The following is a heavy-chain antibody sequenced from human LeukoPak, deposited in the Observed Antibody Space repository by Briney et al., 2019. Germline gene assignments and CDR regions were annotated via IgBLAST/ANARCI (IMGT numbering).Heavy chain of an antibody. Sequence: GGSLRLSCSAPGLTFSSFTMHCVRQAPGEGLKYVSAITSDGGGTYYADSVKGRFTVSRDNSKNTLYLQMSSLRTEDTAVYYCVRRPSIGDLIDYWGQGTLVTVSS. CDR1: GLTFSSFT. CDR3: VRRPSIGDLIDY. V-gene: IGHV3-64D*06. J-gene: IGHJ4*02. CDR2: ITSDGGGT. D-gene: IGHD2-21*02.